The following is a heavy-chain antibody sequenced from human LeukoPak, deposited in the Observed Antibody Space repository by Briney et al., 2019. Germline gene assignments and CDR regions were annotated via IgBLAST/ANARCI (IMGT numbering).Heavy chain of an antibody. V-gene: IGHV3-23*01. CDR2: ISGSGGST. Sequence: GGSLRLSCAASGITFSSYAMSWVRQAPGKGLEWVSAISGSGGSTYYADSVKGRFTISRDNSKNTLCLQMNSLRAEDTAVYYCAKDFSAIDYDYVWGSTITIDYWGQGTLVTVSS. CDR3: AKDFSAIDYDYVWGSTITIDY. D-gene: IGHD3-16*01. J-gene: IGHJ4*02. CDR1: GITFSSYA.